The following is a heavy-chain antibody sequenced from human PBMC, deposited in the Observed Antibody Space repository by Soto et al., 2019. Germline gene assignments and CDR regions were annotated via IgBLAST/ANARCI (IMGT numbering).Heavy chain of an antibody. CDR2: INHSGST. CDR3: ARVSYGSGISY. J-gene: IGHJ4*02. D-gene: IGHD3-10*01. CDR1: GGSFSGYY. V-gene: IGHV4-34*01. Sequence: QVQLQQWGAGLLKPSETLSLTCAVYGGSFSGYYWSWIRQPPGKGLEWIGEINHSGSTNYNPSLKSRVAISVDTSKNQFSLKLSSVTAADTAVYYCARVSYGSGISYWGQGTLVTVSS.